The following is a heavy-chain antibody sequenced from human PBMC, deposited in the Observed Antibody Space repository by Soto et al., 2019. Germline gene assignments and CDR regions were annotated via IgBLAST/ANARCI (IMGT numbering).Heavy chain of an antibody. CDR2: INPNSGNT. J-gene: IGHJ5*02. CDR3: ARGILPFDWLDP. V-gene: IGHV1-8*01. Sequence: GASVEVSCKASGYTFTSYDINWVRQATGQGLEWMGWINPNSGNTGYAQKFQGRVTMTRNTSISTAYMELSSLRSEDTTVYYCARGILPFDWLDPWGQGTLVTVSS. CDR1: GYTFTSYD. D-gene: IGHD1-26*01.